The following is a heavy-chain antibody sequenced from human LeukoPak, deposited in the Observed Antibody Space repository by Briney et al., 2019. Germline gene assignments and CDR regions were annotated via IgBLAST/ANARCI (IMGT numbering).Heavy chain of an antibody. Sequence: SETLSLTCIVSGNSISSSSYYWGWIRQPPGKGLEWIGSIYYSGSAYYNPSLKSRVTISVDTSKNQFSLKLSSVTAADTAVYYCARSHRYCSGGSCYEDAFHIWGQGTMVTVSS. J-gene: IGHJ3*02. CDR1: GNSISSSSYY. D-gene: IGHD2-15*01. CDR3: ARSHRYCSGGSCYEDAFHI. V-gene: IGHV4-39*01. CDR2: IYYSGSA.